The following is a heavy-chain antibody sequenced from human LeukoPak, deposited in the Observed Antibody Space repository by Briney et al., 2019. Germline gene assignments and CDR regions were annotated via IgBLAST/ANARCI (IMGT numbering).Heavy chain of an antibody. J-gene: IGHJ6*02. D-gene: IGHD3-9*01. CDR1: GFSFSNFA. Sequence: PGGSLRLSCAASGFSFSNFAMTWVRQAPGKGLEWVSGISYSGGSTYYADSVKGRFTISRDNSKNTLYLEMSSLRAEDTAVYYCAREASLRYFDWFPNPYYYYGMDVWGQGTTVTVSS. CDR2: ISYSGGST. CDR3: AREASLRYFDWFPNPYYYYGMDV. V-gene: IGHV3-23*01.